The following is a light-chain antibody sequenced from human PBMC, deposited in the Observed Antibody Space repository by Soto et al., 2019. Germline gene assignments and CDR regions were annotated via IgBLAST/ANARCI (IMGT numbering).Light chain of an antibody. CDR3: CSYVGGYSYV. Sequence: QSALTQPRSVSGPPGQSVTVSCIGTSSDVGDYNSVSWYQQHPGKAPKLMIYDVSKRPSGVPDRFSGSKSGNTASLTISGIQAEDEADYYCCSYVGGYSYVFGIGTKVTVL. J-gene: IGLJ1*01. CDR1: SSDVGDYNS. V-gene: IGLV2-11*01. CDR2: DVS.